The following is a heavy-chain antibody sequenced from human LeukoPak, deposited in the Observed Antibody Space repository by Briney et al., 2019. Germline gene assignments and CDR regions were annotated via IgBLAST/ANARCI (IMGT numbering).Heavy chain of an antibody. CDR3: ARAGYGDSDFDY. CDR2: IYHSGNA. V-gene: IGHV4-38-2*02. CDR1: GYSISTSYY. J-gene: IGHJ4*02. D-gene: IGHD4-17*01. Sequence: SETLSLTCTVSGYSISTSYYWGWIRQPPGKGLEWIGSIYHSGNAYYNPSLKSRVTISVDTSKNQFSLKLNSVTAADTAVYYCARAGYGDSDFDYWGQGTLVTVSS.